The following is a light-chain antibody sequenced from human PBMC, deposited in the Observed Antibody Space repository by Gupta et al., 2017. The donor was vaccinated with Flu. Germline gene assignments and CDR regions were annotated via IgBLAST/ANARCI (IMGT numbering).Light chain of an antibody. CDR2: HAS. CDR1: QSVGIN. J-gene: IGKJ1*01. CDR3: QQYNNWPPT. V-gene: IGKV3-15*01. Sequence: PASLSVSPGESATLSCRASQSVGINLAWYQQKPGQAPRLLIFHASSRASGIPARFSASRAGTDFTLTISGLQSEDFAVYSCQQYNNWPPTFGPGTKVEVK.